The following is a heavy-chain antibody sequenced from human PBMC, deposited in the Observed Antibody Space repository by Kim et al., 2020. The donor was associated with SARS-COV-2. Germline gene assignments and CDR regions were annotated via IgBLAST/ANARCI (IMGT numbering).Heavy chain of an antibody. CDR2: FDPEDGET. D-gene: IGHD3-22*01. CDR3: ATSLSSGYTPTQGHLGY. J-gene: IGHJ4*02. Sequence: ASVKVSCKVSGYTLTELSMHWVRQAPGKGLEWMGGFDPEDGETIYAQKFQGRVTMTEDTSTDTAYMELSSLRSEDTAVYYCATSLSSGYTPTQGHLGYWGQGTLVTVSS. CDR1: GYTLTELS. V-gene: IGHV1-24*01.